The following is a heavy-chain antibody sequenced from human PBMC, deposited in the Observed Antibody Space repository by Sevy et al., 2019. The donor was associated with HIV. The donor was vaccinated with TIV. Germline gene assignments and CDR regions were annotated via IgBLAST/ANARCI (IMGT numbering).Heavy chain of an antibody. D-gene: IGHD3-16*01. CDR3: AREGESGKGFYY. J-gene: IGHJ4*02. CDR1: GFTFSDYY. Sequence: GGSLRLSCAASGFTFSDYYMSWIRQAPGKGLEWVSYMSSHISTIYYADSVKGRFTFSRDNAKNSLYLQMNSLRAEDTAVYYCAREGESGKGFYYWGQGTLVTVSS. CDR2: MSSHISTI. V-gene: IGHV3-11*04.